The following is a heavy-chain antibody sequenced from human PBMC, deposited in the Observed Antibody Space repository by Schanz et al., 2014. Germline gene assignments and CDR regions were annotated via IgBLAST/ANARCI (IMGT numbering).Heavy chain of an antibody. CDR1: GDTFSKYN. D-gene: IGHD6-19*01. J-gene: IGHJ6*03. Sequence: QVQLVQSGPEVKKPGSSVKVSCQAFGDTFSKYNIMWVRQVPGQGLEWMGRIIPILGIANYAQKFQGRVAMTRDVSISTAYMELSSLASEDTAVYYCARLGTGMAVAGSVIDSYYYDMDVWGEGTTVTVSS. V-gene: IGHV1-69*02. CDR3: ARLGTGMAVAGSVIDSYYYDMDV. CDR2: IIPILGIA.